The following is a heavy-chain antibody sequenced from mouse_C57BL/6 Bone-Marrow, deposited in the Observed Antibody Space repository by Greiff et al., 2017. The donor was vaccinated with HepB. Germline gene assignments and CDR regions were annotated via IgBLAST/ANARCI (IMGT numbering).Heavy chain of an antibody. D-gene: IGHD2-2*01. CDR3: ARQYGYDGPRAMDY. CDR2: IWGDGST. J-gene: IGHJ4*01. V-gene: IGHV2-6-1*01. CDR1: GFSLTSYG. Sequence: VQRVESGPGLVAPSQSLSITCTVSGFSLTSYGVHWVRQPPGTGLEWLVVIWGDGSTTYTSALKSRLSISKDNSKSQVFLKMNSHQTDDTAMYYWARQYGYDGPRAMDYWGQGTSVTVSS.